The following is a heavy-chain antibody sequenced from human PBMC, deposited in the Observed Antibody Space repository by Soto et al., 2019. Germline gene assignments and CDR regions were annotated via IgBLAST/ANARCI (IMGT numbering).Heavy chain of an antibody. CDR2: FRAHNGNT. CDR3: ARGRYGDY. Sequence: QVHLVQSGAEVKKPGASVKVSCKASGYTFTTYGITWVQQAPGQGLGGMGWFRAHNGNTDYAQKLQGRVIVTRDTSTSTAYMELRSLRSDDTAVYYCARGRYGDYWGQGALVTVSS. CDR1: GYTFTTYG. V-gene: IGHV1-18*01. J-gene: IGHJ4*02. D-gene: IGHD1-1*01.